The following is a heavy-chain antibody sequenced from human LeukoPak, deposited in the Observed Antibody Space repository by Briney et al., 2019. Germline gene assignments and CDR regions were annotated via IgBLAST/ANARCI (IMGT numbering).Heavy chain of an antibody. V-gene: IGHV1-2*02. CDR2: INPNSGGT. D-gene: IGHD6-13*01. CDR1: GYTFTGYY. Sequence: ASVKVSCKASGYTFTGYYMHWVRQAPGQGLEWMGWINPNSGGTNYAQKFQGRVTMTRDTSISTAYMELSRLRSDDTAVYYCARDWGIAAHPRRIFDPWGQGTLVTVSS. CDR3: ARDWGIAAHPRRIFDP. J-gene: IGHJ5*02.